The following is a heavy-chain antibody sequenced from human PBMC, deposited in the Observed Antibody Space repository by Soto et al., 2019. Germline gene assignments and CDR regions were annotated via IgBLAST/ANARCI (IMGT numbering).Heavy chain of an antibody. Sequence: QVQLQESGPGLVKPSQTLSLTCTVSGGSISSGGYYWSWIRQHPGKGLEWIGYIYYSGSTYYNPSPQSRVTISVDTSKNQFSLKLSSVTAAATAVYYFARGHHSSGYCFDYWGQGTLVTVSS. D-gene: IGHD3-22*01. CDR1: GGSISSGGYY. J-gene: IGHJ4*02. V-gene: IGHV4-31*03. CDR3: ARGHHSSGYCFDY. CDR2: IYYSGST.